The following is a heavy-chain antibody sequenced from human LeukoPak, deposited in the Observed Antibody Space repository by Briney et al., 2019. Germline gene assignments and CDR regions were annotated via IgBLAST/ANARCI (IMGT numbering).Heavy chain of an antibody. Sequence: SETLSLTCTVSVGSISSSSYYWGWIRQPPGKGLKWVGSIYYSGSTSYNPSLKSRVTISVDTSKNQFSLKLSSVTASDTAMYYCVRDHVSPGLSNWFDPWGQGTLVTVSS. CDR3: VRDHVSPGLSNWFDP. J-gene: IGHJ5*02. D-gene: IGHD3-16*01. CDR1: VGSISSSSYY. V-gene: IGHV4-39*07. CDR2: IYYSGST.